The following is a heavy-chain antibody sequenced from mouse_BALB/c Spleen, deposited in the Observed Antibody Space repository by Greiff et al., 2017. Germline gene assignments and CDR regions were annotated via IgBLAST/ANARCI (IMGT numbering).Heavy chain of an antibody. Sequence: VQLQQSGAELVKPGASVKLSCTASGFNIKDTYMHWVKQRPEQGLEWIGRIDPANGNTKYDPKFQGKATITADTSSNTAYLQLSSLTSEDTAVYYCAREDYRYDDAMDDWGQGTSVTVSS. D-gene: IGHD2-14*01. CDR3: AREDYRYDDAMDD. CDR2: IDPANGNT. J-gene: IGHJ4*01. CDR1: GFNIKDTY. V-gene: IGHV14-3*02.